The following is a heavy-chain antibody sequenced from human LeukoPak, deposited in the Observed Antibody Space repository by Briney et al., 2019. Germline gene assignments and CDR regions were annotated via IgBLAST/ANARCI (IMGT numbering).Heavy chain of an antibody. CDR1: GYTFTSYA. CDR2: INPNSGGT. J-gene: IGHJ3*02. Sequence: ASVKVSCKASGYTFTSYAMHWVRQAPGQGLEWMGWINPNSGGTNYAQKFQGWVTMTRDTSISTAYMELSRLRSDDTAVYYCARIAAAGFDAFDIWGQGTMVTVSS. CDR3: ARIAAAGFDAFDI. V-gene: IGHV1-2*04. D-gene: IGHD6-13*01.